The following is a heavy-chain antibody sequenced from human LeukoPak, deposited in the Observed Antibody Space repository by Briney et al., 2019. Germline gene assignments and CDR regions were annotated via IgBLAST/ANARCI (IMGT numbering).Heavy chain of an antibody. Sequence: PSETLSLTCTVSGGSISSYYWSWTRQPPGKGLEWVGYIYYSGSTYYTPSLRGRVTISVDTSKNQFSLNLSSVTAADTAVYYCARGYSLDYWGQGTLVTVSS. CDR3: ARGYSLDY. V-gene: IGHV4-30-4*08. D-gene: IGHD5-18*01. CDR1: GGSISSYY. CDR2: IYYSGST. J-gene: IGHJ4*02.